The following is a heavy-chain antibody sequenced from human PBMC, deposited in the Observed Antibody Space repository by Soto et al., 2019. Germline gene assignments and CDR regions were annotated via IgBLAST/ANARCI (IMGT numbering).Heavy chain of an antibody. V-gene: IGHV4-39*07. CDR1: GGSISSSSYY. J-gene: IGHJ4*02. D-gene: IGHD1-26*01. CDR3: AREMQWELRYFDY. Sequence: SETLSLTCTVSGGSISSSSYYWGWIRQPPGKGLEWIGSIYYSGSTYYNPSLKSRVTISVDTSKNQFSLKLSSVTAADTAVYYCAREMQWELRYFDYWGQGTLVTVSS. CDR2: IYYSGST.